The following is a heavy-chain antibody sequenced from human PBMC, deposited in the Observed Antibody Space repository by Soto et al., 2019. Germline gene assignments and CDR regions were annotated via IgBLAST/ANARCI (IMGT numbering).Heavy chain of an antibody. CDR2: IWFDGSNE. Sequence: QVQLVESGGGVVQPGWSLRLSCAASGFTFSDYGMHWVRQAPGEGLQWVAGIWFDGSNEHYADSVKGRFTISRDNSKNTLYLQRYSLRAGDTAVYYCARGSLYCSSTSCSYGMDVWGQGTTVTVSS. V-gene: IGHV3-33*01. J-gene: IGHJ6*02. CDR1: GFTFSDYG. CDR3: ARGSLYCSSTSCSYGMDV. D-gene: IGHD2-15*01.